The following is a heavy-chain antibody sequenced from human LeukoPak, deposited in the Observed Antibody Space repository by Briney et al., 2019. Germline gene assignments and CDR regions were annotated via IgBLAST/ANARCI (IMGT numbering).Heavy chain of an antibody. CDR2: IYYSGST. V-gene: IGHV4-59*12. CDR1: GGSISSYY. D-gene: IGHD3-10*01. Sequence: SETLSLTCTVSGGSISSYYWSWIRQPPGKGLEWIGYIYYSGSTNYNPSLKSRVTISVDTSKNQFSLTLSSVTAADTAIYYCATTLWIGEGFQHWGQGTLLTVSS. CDR3: ATTLWIGEGFQH. J-gene: IGHJ1*01.